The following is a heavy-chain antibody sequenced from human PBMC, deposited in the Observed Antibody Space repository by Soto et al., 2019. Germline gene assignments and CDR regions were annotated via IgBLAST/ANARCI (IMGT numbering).Heavy chain of an antibody. CDR1: GFTFSSYA. J-gene: IGHJ4*02. D-gene: IGHD3-10*01. Sequence: SLRLSCAASGFTFSSYAMSWVRQAPGKGLEWVSAISGSGGSTYYADSVKGRFTISRDNSKNTLYLQMNSLRAEDTAVYYCAKDLTWFGELPYYFDYWGQGTLVTVSS. V-gene: IGHV3-23*01. CDR3: AKDLTWFGELPYYFDY. CDR2: ISGSGGST.